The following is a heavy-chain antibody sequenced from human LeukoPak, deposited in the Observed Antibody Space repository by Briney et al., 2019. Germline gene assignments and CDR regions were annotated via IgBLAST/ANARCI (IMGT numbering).Heavy chain of an antibody. CDR3: ARGTTARDLAPFDY. D-gene: IGHD1-7*01. J-gene: IGHJ4*02. Sequence: GGSLRLSCAASGFTFRSHGMHWVRQAPGKGLEWVAVIWYDGSNEYYGDPVKGRFTISRDNSRNTLYLQMTSLRAEDTAIYYCARGTTARDLAPFDYWGQGILVTVSS. CDR2: IWYDGSNE. V-gene: IGHV3-33*01. CDR1: GFTFRSHG.